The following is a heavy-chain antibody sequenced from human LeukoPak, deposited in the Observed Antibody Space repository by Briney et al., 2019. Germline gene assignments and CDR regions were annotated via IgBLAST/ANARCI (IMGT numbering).Heavy chain of an antibody. D-gene: IGHD3-22*01. V-gene: IGHV1-8*01. Sequence: GASVKVSCKASGYTFTSSDINWVRQATGQGLEWMGWMNPNSGNTGYAQKFQGRVTMTRNTSISTAYVELSSLRSEDTAVYYCARIITSSGYTRFDPWGQGTLVTVSS. CDR2: MNPNSGNT. CDR3: ARIITSSGYTRFDP. J-gene: IGHJ5*02. CDR1: GYTFTSSD.